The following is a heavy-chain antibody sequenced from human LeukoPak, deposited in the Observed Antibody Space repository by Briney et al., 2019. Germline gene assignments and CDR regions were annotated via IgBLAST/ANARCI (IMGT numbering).Heavy chain of an antibody. CDR3: ATPDLRNCSGGSCYYFDY. J-gene: IGHJ4*02. CDR2: PCYSGST. CDR1: GGSIRSSSYY. V-gene: IGHV4-39*01. D-gene: IGHD2-15*01. Sequence: ESGPTLVKPSETLSLTCTVSGGSIRSSSYYWGWIRQPPGKGLEWLGSPCYSGSTYYNPSPKRRATISVDTSKNQFSLRLNSLTAADTAVYYCATPDLRNCSGGSCYYFDYWGQGALVTVSS.